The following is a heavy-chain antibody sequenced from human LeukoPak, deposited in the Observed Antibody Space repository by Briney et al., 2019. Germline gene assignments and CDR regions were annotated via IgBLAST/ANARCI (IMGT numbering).Heavy chain of an antibody. V-gene: IGHV4-34*01. CDR2: INHSGST. Sequence: SETLSLTCAVYGGSFSGYYWSWIRQPPGKGLEWIGEINHSGSTNYNPSLKSRVTISVDTSKNQFSLKLSSVTAADTAVYYCARAWRRTLDYWGQGTLVTVSS. D-gene: IGHD1/OR15-1a*01. CDR1: GGSFSGYY. J-gene: IGHJ4*02. CDR3: ARAWRRTLDY.